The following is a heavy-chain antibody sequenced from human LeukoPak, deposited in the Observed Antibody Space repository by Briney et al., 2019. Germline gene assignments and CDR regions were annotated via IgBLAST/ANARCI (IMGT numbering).Heavy chain of an antibody. V-gene: IGHV5-51*01. CDR3: ARETSYYYDSSGAFDI. Sequence: GESPKIPCKGSGYRFTSYSIGWLRQMPGRDLEWMGIIYPGDSDTRASPSFQGQVDISADKSSSTAYLQWSSLKASDTAMYCCARETSYYYDSSGAFDIWGQGTMVTVSS. J-gene: IGHJ3*02. CDR2: IYPGDSDT. D-gene: IGHD3-22*01. CDR1: GYRFTSYS.